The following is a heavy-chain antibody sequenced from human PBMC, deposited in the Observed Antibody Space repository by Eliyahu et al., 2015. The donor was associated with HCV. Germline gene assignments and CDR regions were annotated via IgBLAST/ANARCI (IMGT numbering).Heavy chain of an antibody. CDR3: ASISVTPLYYGMDV. CDR1: GGSISSSSYY. CDR2: IYYSGST. V-gene: IGHV4-39*01. D-gene: IGHD4-11*01. Sequence: QLQLQESGPGLVKPSETLSLTCTVSGGSISSSSYYWGWIRQPPGKGLEWIGSIYYSGSTYYNPSLKSRVTISVDTSKNQFSLKLSSVTAADTAVYYCASISVTPLYYGMDVWGQGTTVTVSS. J-gene: IGHJ6*02.